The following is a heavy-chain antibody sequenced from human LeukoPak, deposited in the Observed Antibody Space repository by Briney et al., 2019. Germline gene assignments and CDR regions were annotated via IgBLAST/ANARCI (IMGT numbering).Heavy chain of an antibody. J-gene: IGHJ4*02. D-gene: IGHD2-15*01. Sequence: PSETLSLTCTVSGYSITSNYYWVWIRQPPGEGLEWIGSIYHSGSTYYNPSLKSRVTMSVDTSKNQFSLKLTSVTAADTAVYFCASRDCSDGACFFDYWGQGTLVTVSS. CDR1: GYSITSNYY. CDR3: ASRDCSDGACFFDY. V-gene: IGHV4-38-2*02. CDR2: IYHSGST.